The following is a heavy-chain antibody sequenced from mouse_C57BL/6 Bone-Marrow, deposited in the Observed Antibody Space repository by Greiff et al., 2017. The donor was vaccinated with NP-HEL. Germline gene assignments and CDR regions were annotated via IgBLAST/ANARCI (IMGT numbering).Heavy chain of an antibody. V-gene: IGHV1-50*01. D-gene: IGHD1-1*01. CDR1: GYTFTSYW. Sequence: QVQLQQPGAELVKPGASVKLSCKASGYTFTSYWLQWVKQRPGQGLEWIGEIDPSDSYTNYTQKFKGKATLTVDTSSSTAYMQLSSLTSEDSAVYYCARGDYGSPWFAYWGQGTLVTVSA. J-gene: IGHJ3*01. CDR2: IDPSDSYT. CDR3: ARGDYGSPWFAY.